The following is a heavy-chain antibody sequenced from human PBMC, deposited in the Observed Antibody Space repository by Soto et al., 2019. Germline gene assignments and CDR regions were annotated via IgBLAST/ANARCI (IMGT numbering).Heavy chain of an antibody. J-gene: IGHJ4*02. CDR3: ASGFGFDY. D-gene: IGHD3-3*01. CDR1: GGSFSGYY. CDR2: INHSGST. V-gene: IGHV4-34*01. Sequence: QVQLQQWGAGLLKPSETLSLTCAVYGGSFSGYYWSWIRQPPGKGLEWIGEINHSGSTNYNPSLKSRVTISVDTSKNQFSLKLSSVTAADTALYYCASGFGFDYWGQGTLVTVSS.